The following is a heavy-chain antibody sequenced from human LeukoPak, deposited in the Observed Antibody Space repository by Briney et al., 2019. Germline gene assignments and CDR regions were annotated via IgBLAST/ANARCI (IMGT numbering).Heavy chain of an antibody. CDR2: ISYDGSNT. Sequence: PGGSLRLSCAASGFTFSNYAMHWVRQAPGKGLEWVAVISYDGSNTYYGDSVKGRFTISRDNSKNTLYLQMNSLRAEDTAVYYCAPDKSSDSSGYYFDYWGQGTLVTVSS. D-gene: IGHD3-22*01. V-gene: IGHV3-30-3*01. J-gene: IGHJ4*02. CDR3: APDKSSDSSGYYFDY. CDR1: GFTFSNYA.